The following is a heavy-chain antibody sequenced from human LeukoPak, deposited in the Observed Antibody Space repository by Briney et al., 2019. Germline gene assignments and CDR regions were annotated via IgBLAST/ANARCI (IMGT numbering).Heavy chain of an antibody. Sequence: ASVKVSCKASGYTFTRYAINWLRQAPGQGLEWMGWINMYTANPAYAQGFTERFVFSLDTSVTTAYLQISNLNTEDTAVYYCARHDNDDDFDYWGQGTLVTASS. J-gene: IGHJ4*02. CDR2: INMYTANP. CDR1: GYTFTRYA. V-gene: IGHV7-4-1*02. D-gene: IGHD3-16*01. CDR3: ARHDNDDDFDY.